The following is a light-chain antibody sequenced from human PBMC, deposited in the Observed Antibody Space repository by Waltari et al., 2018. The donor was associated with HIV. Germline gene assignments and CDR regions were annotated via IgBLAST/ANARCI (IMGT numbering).Light chain of an antibody. J-gene: IGKJ1*01. Sequence: DIVMTQSLVVMAVSLCETATINCKSSHKVVYTSSGKNYIAWYQQRPGQSPKLLIYWASTRESGVSVRFSGGGSGTNFNRTISSVQAEDVAEYFCQQYYSPPPTFGRGTKVEI. CDR2: WAS. V-gene: IGKV4-1*01. CDR3: QQYYSPPPT. CDR1: HKVVYTSSGKNY.